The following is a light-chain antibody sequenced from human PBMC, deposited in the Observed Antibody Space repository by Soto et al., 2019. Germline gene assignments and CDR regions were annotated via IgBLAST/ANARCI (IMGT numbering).Light chain of an antibody. CDR3: QQYYDYSWT. Sequence: DVQMTQSPSTLSASVGDRVTITCRASQNIGDWLAWFQQKPGRAPKLLIYKASNLESGVPSTFSGSASGTEFTLTISSLQPAEFATYYCQQYYDYSWTFGQGTKVDIK. V-gene: IGKV1-5*03. CDR2: KAS. J-gene: IGKJ1*01. CDR1: QNIGDW.